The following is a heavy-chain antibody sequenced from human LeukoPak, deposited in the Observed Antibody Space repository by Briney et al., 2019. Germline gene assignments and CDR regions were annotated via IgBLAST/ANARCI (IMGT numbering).Heavy chain of an antibody. D-gene: IGHD3-16*01. V-gene: IGHV4-34*01. CDR2: INHSGST. J-gene: IGHJ5*01. CDR1: GGSFSGYY. Sequence: SETLSLTCAVYGGSFSGYYWSWIRQPPGKGLEWIGEINHSGSTNYNPSLKSRVTISVDTSKNQFSLKLSSVTAADTAVYYCARGRLINWFDSWGQGTLVTVSS. CDR3: ARGRLINWFDS.